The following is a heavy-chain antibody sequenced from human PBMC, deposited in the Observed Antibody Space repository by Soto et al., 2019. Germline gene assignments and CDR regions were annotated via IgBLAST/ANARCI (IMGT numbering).Heavy chain of an antibody. J-gene: IGHJ5*02. D-gene: IGHD3-22*01. CDR3: ARGPNYYDSSGPNWFDP. V-gene: IGHV1-3*04. Sequence: SVKVSCKASGYTFTTYPMHWVRQAPGQRLEWMGWINTGNDNTKYSQKFQGRVTITRDTSASTAYMELSSLRSEDTAVYYCARGPNYYDSSGPNWFDPWGQGTLVTVSS. CDR2: INTGNDNT. CDR1: GYTFTTYP.